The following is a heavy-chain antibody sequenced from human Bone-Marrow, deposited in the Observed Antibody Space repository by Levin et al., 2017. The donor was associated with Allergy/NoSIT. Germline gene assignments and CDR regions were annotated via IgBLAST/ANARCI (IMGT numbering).Heavy chain of an antibody. D-gene: IGHD6-19*01. V-gene: IGHV3-30-3*01. Sequence: GESLKISCAASGFTFSRYAMHWVRQAPGKGLEWVAVISFDGIDKYYADSMKGRFTISRDNSKDTLYLQMNTLRPDDTAIFYCARAPGWLLAPFDSWGPGTLVTVSS. CDR1: GFTFSRYA. CDR3: ARAPGWLLAPFDS. J-gene: IGHJ4*02. CDR2: ISFDGIDK.